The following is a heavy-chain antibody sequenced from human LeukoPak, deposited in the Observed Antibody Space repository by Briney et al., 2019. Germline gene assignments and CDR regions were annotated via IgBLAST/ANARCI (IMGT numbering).Heavy chain of an antibody. CDR3: ARGRAYYDILTGYYRYYYYGMDV. Sequence: SETLSLTCAVYGGSFSGYYWSWIRQPPGKGLEWIGEINHSGSTNYNPSLKSRVTISVDTSKNQFSLKLSSVTAADTAVYYCARGRAYYDILTGYYRYYYYGMDVWGQGTTVTVSS. CDR2: INHSGST. J-gene: IGHJ6*02. D-gene: IGHD3-9*01. V-gene: IGHV4-34*01. CDR1: GGSFSGYY.